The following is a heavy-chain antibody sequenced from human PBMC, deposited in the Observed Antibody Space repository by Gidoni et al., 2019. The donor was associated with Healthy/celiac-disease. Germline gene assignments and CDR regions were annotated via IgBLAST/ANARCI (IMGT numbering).Heavy chain of an antibody. V-gene: IGHV4-39*01. J-gene: IGHJ6*02. CDR3: AKMGYGMDV. CDR2: IYYSGST. Sequence: QLQLQESGPGLVKPSETLSLTCTVSGGSISSRSYYWGWIRQPPGKGLEWIGSIYYSGSTYYNQSLKSRVTISVDTSKNQFSLKRSYVTAADTAVYYCAKMGYGMDVWGQGTTVTVSS. D-gene: IGHD2-8*01. CDR1: GGSISSRSYY.